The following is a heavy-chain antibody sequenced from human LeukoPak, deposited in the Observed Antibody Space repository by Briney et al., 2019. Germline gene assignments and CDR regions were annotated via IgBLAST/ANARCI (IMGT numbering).Heavy chain of an antibody. Sequence: GGSLRLSCTASGFTFSSYSMNWVRQAPGKGLEWASSISSGSTYIYYADSVKGRFTVSRDNAKNSLYLQMNSLRAEDTAVYYCARGGDAAAGTDYFDYWGQGTLVTVSS. CDR2: ISSGSTYI. V-gene: IGHV3-21*01. CDR1: GFTFSSYS. J-gene: IGHJ4*02. D-gene: IGHD6-13*01. CDR3: ARGGDAAAGTDYFDY.